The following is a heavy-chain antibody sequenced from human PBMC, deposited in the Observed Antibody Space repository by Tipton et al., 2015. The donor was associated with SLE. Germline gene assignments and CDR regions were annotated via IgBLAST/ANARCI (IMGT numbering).Heavy chain of an antibody. Sequence: QLVQSGPEVKKPGESLKISCKGSGYSFTNYWIGWVRQMPGKGLEWMGIIYPGDSDTRYSPSFQGQVTISADKSISTAYLQWRSLKSSDTAMYYGGMSRGLGGYDAQAVGLDVWGQVTTVTVSS. D-gene: IGHD5-12*01. V-gene: IGHV5-51*03. CDR3: GMSRGLGGYDAQAVGLDV. CDR1: GYSFTNYW. J-gene: IGHJ6*02. CDR2: IYPGDSDT.